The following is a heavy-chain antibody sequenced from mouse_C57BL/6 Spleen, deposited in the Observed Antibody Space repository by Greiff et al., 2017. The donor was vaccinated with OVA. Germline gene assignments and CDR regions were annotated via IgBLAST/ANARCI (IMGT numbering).Heavy chain of an antibody. D-gene: IGHD3-2*02. V-gene: IGHV10-1*01. CDR1: GFSFNTYA. CDR3: VRQGKTAQMDY. J-gene: IGHJ4*01. CDR2: IRSKSNNYAT. Sequence: EVQLQQSGGGLVQPKGSLKLSCAASGFSFNTYAMNWVRQAPGKGLEWVARIRSKSNNYATYYADSVKDRFTISRDDSESMLYLQMNNLKTEDTAMYYCVRQGKTAQMDYWGQGTSVTVSS.